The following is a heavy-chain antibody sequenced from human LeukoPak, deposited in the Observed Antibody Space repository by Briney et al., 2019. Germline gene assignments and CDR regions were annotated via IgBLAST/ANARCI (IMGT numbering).Heavy chain of an antibody. Sequence: PSETLSLTCAVYGGSFSGYYWSWIRQPPGKGLEWIGYIYYSGSTNYNPSLKSRVTISVDTSKNQFSLKLSSVTAADTAVYYCAREYNSDYYYYYXXVXXKGXTV. V-gene: IGHV4-59*01. D-gene: IGHD5-24*01. CDR2: IYYSGST. J-gene: IGHJ6*03. CDR3: AREYNSDYYYYYXXV. CDR1: GGSFSGYY.